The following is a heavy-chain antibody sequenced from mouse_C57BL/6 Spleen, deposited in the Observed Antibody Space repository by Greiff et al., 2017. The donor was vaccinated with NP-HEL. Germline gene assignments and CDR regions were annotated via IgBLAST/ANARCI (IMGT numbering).Heavy chain of an antibody. V-gene: IGHV1-69*01. CDR3: ARSKAGTSYFDY. CDR1: GYTFTSYW. CDR2: IDPSDSYT. D-gene: IGHD4-1*01. Sequence: VQLQQPGAELVMPGASVKLSCKASGYTFTSYWMHWVKQRPGQGLEWIGEIDPSDSYTNYNQKFKGKSTLTVDKSSSTAYMQLSSLTSEDSAVYYCARSKAGTSYFDYWGQGTTLTVSS. J-gene: IGHJ2*01.